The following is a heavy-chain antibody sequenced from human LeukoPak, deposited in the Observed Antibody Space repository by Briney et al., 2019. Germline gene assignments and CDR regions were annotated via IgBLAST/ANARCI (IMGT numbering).Heavy chain of an antibody. CDR2: INPNTGGA. CDR3: ARDKAGYYDILTGYYPPAFFDY. CDR1: GYTFTAYY. V-gene: IGHV1-2*02. Sequence: ASVKVSCKASGYTFTAYYLHWVRQAPGQGLEWMGWINPNTGGAKYAQKFQGRLTMTRDTSINTVYMGLSRLRSDDTAVYYCARDKAGYYDILTGYYPPAFFDYWGQGTLVTVSS. D-gene: IGHD3-9*01. J-gene: IGHJ4*02.